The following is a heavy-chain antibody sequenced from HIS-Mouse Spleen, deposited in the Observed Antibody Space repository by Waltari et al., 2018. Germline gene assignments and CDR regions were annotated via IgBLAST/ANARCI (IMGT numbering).Heavy chain of an antibody. Sequence: QVQLVQSGAEVKKPGASVKVSCKASGYTFTGYYMHWVRQAPGQGLEWMGWINANSRCTNYAQKLQGEVILTRDTSISTAYMELSRLRSDDTDVDYCARALEYSNHTSFQDWRYGNLVTVSS. V-gene: IGHV1-2*02. D-gene: IGHD5-12*01. J-gene: IGHJ4*01. CDR1: GYTFTGYY. CDR3: ARALEYSNHTSFQD. CDR2: INANSRCT.